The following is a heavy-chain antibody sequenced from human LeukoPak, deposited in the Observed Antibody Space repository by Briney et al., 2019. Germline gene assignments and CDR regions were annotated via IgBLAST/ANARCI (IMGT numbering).Heavy chain of an antibody. Sequence: GGSLRLSCAASGFTFSSYAMSWVRQAPGKGLEWVSTISGSGGSTYYADSVKGRFTISRDISKNTLYLQMNSLRAEDTAVYYCAKENFYDGSGYWPGAFDIWGQGTMVTVSS. J-gene: IGHJ3*02. CDR3: AKENFYDGSGYWPGAFDI. CDR2: ISGSGGST. V-gene: IGHV3-23*01. D-gene: IGHD3-22*01. CDR1: GFTFSSYA.